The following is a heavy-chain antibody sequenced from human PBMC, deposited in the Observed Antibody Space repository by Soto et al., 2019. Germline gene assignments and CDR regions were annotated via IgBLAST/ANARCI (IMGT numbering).Heavy chain of an antibody. D-gene: IGHD2-2*01. Sequence: SETLSLTCTFSVGSISIGGYDWSWIRQPPGKGLEWIGYIYYSGSTYYNPSLKSRVTISVDTSKNQFSLKLSSVTAADTAVYYCARLPPANWFDPWGQGTLVTVSS. CDR2: IYYSGST. V-gene: IGHV4-30-4*01. CDR3: ARLPPANWFDP. CDR1: VGSISIGGYD. J-gene: IGHJ5*02.